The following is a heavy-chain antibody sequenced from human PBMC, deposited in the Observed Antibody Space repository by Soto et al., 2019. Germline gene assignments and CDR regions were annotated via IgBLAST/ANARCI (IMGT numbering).Heavy chain of an antibody. CDR2: ISGGGGST. Sequence: GSLRLSCAASGFTLAGCEMSWVRQAPGKGLEWVSAISGGGGSTHYGESVKGRLTISRDTSKNTLYLQMNSLRAEDTAVYYCAKVNWEGVRVWGQGTRVTVSS. D-gene: IGHD7-27*01. CDR1: GFTLAGCE. J-gene: IGHJ4*02. V-gene: IGHV3-23*01. CDR3: AKVNWEGVRV.